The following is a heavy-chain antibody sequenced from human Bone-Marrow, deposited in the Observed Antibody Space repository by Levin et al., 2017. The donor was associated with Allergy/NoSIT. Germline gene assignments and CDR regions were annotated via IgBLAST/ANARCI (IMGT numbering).Heavy chain of an antibody. J-gene: IGHJ4*02. CDR3: ARWRELPHSTANFDY. Sequence: GGSLRLSCKGSGSSFTSYWIGWVRQMPGKGLEWMGIIYPGDSDTRYSPSFQGQVTISADKSISTAYLQWSSLKASDTAMYYCARWRELPHSTANFDYWGQGTLVTVSS. CDR1: GSSFTSYW. V-gene: IGHV5-51*01. CDR2: IYPGDSDT. D-gene: IGHD1-26*01.